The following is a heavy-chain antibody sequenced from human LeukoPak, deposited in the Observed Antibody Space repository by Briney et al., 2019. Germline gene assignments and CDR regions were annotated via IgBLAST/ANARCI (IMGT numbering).Heavy chain of an antibody. J-gene: IGHJ4*02. D-gene: IGHD3-22*01. Sequence: GGSLRLSCAASGFTFSSYDMHWVRQATGKGLEWVSVIGTAGDTYYPGSVKGRFTISRENAKNSLYLQMNSLRAEDTAVYYCARGFHRYNYDSGAYSVYWGQGTLVTVST. V-gene: IGHV3-13*01. CDR1: GFTFSSYD. CDR3: ARGFHRYNYDSGAYSVY. CDR2: IGTAGDT.